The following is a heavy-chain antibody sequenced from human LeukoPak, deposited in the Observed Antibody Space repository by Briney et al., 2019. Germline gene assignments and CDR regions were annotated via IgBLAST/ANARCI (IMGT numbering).Heavy chain of an antibody. CDR3: ARVPRHCSSTSCYLYNWFDP. V-gene: IGHV4-59*01. D-gene: IGHD2-2*01. Sequence: SETLSLTCTVSGGSISSYCWSWIRQPPGKGLEWIGYIYYSGSTNYNPSLKSRVTISVDTSKNQFSLKLSSVTAADTAVYYCARVPRHCSSTSCYLYNWFDPWGQGTLVTVSS. J-gene: IGHJ5*02. CDR1: GGSISSYC. CDR2: IYYSGST.